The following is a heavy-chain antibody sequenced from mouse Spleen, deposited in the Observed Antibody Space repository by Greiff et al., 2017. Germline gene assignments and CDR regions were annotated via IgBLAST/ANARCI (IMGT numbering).Heavy chain of an antibody. J-gene: IGHJ2*01. CDR1: GYTFTSYW. V-gene: IGHV1-64*01. CDR3: ARSAHDYFDY. Sequence: VQLQQPGAELVKPGASVKLSCKASGYTFTSYWMHWVKQRPGQGLEWIGMIHPNSGSTNYNEKFKSKSTLTVDKSSSTAYMQLSSLTSEDSAVYYCARSAHDYFDYWGQGTTLTVSS. D-gene: IGHD3-2*02. CDR2: IHPNSGST.